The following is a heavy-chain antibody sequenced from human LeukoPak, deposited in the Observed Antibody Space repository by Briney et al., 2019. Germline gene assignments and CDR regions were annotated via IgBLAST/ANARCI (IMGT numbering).Heavy chain of an antibody. CDR2: INHSGST. V-gene: IGHV4-34*01. CDR1: GGSFSGYY. J-gene: IGHJ4*02. D-gene: IGHD6-13*01. Sequence: SETLSLTCAVYGGSFSGYYWSWIRQPPGKGLEWIGEINHSGSTNYNPSLKSRVTISVDTSKNQFSLKLSSVTAADTAVYYCARGRAAAAPGAAVVGYYFDYWGQGTLVTVSS. CDR3: ARGRAAAAPGAAVVGYYFDY.